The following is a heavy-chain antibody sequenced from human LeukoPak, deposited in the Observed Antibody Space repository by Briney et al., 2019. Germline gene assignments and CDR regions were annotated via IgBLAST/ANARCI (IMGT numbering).Heavy chain of an antibody. D-gene: IGHD5-12*01. Sequence: ASVKVSCKASGYTFTSYDINWVRQATGQGLEWMGWKNPNSGNTGYAQKFQGRVTMTRNTSISTAYMELSSLRSEDTAVYYCARGPDSWQWLPDYWGQGTLVTVSS. CDR3: ARGPDSWQWLPDY. V-gene: IGHV1-8*01. CDR2: KNPNSGNT. CDR1: GYTFTSYD. J-gene: IGHJ4*02.